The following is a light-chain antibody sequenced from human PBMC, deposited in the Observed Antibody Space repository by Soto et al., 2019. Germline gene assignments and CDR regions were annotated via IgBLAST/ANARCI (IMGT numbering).Light chain of an antibody. Sequence: VTTQSPATLSVSPGERATRSCSASQGVDGDLAWYQQKPGQPPRLLIYRTSTRATGVPARFSGSGSGTEFTLTLSSLQSEDFAVYYCQEYNGRSSFGHGTKVEIK. CDR3: QEYNGRSS. CDR2: RTS. J-gene: IGKJ1*01. CDR1: QGVDGD. V-gene: IGKV3-15*01.